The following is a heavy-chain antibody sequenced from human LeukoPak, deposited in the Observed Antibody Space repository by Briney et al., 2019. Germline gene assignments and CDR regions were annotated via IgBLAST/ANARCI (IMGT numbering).Heavy chain of an antibody. V-gene: IGHV4-34*01. Sequence: SETLSLTCAVYGGSFSGYYWSWIRQPPGKGLEWIGEINHSGSTNYNPSLKSRVTISVDTSKNQFSLKLSSVTAADTAVYYCARTIDGYSSGWYVGWFDPWGQGTLVTVSS. J-gene: IGHJ5*02. CDR3: ARTIDGYSSGWYVGWFDP. CDR1: GGSFSGYY. CDR2: INHSGST. D-gene: IGHD6-19*01.